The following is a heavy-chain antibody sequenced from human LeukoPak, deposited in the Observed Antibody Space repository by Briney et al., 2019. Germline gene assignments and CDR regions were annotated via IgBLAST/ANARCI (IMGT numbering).Heavy chain of an antibody. J-gene: IGHJ5*02. V-gene: IGHV1-18*01. CDR2: ISGKYGNT. D-gene: IGHD6-13*01. CDR3: ARDGGYRSSSGWFDP. Sequence: ASVKVSCKASGYTFNSYGVSWVRQAPGQGLEWMGWISGKYGNTNYAQKLQGRVTMTTDTSTSTAYMELRSLRSDDTAVYYCARDGGYRSSSGWFDPWGQGTLVTVSS. CDR1: GYTFNSYG.